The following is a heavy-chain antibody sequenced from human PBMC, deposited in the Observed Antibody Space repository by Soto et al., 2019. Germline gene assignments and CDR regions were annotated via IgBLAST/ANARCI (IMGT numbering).Heavy chain of an antibody. CDR3: ARSLTEGYCTITGCYTRPLYGMDV. CDR1: GGTFSSYA. V-gene: IGHV1-2*02. Sequence: QVQLVQSGAEVKKPGSSVKVSCKAFGGTFSSYAISWVRQAPGQGLEWMGWINPNSGGTNYAQKFQGRVTVTRDTPTSTDYMELSRLTSDDRAVYYRARSLTEGYCTITGCYTRPLYGMDVWGQGTTVTVSS. D-gene: IGHD2-2*02. CDR2: INPNSGGT. J-gene: IGHJ6*02.